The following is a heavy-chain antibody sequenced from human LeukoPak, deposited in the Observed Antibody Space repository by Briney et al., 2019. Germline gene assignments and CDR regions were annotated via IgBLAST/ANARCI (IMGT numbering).Heavy chain of an antibody. CDR2: ISYDGNNT. V-gene: IGHV3-30-3*01. D-gene: IGHD1-7*01. CDR1: GLTFSSYA. J-gene: IGHJ4*02. Sequence: GGSLRLSCAASGLTFSSYAMHWVRQAPGKGLEWVAVISYDGNNTFYADSVKGRFIISRDNSKTTLFLQMNSLRAEDTAIYYCARDVNWNYKGFFEYWGQGTLATVSS. CDR3: ARDVNWNYKGFFEY.